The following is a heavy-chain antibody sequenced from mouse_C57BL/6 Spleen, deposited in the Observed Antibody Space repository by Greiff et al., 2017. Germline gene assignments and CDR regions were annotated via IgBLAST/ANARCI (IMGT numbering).Heavy chain of an antibody. D-gene: IGHD4-1*01. CDR3: ARSRRTGTSISCYFAV. CDR2: IYWDDDK. J-gene: IGHJ1*03. V-gene: IGHV8-12*01. CDR1: GFSLSTSGMG. Sequence: QVTLKVSGPGILQPSQTLSLTCSFSGFSLSTSGMGVSWIRQPSGKGLEWLAHIYWDDDKRYNPSLKSRLTISKDTSRNQVFLKIPSLDTADTATYYCARSRRTGTSISCYFAVWGTGTPVTVSS.